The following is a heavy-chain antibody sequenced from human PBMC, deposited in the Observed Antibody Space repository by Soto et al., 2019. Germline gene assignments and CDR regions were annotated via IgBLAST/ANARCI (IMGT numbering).Heavy chain of an antibody. D-gene: IGHD6-13*01. CDR2: ISSSSTI. CDR3: ARDKKSAGTRWTYYYYYGMDV. Sequence: PGGSLRLSCAASGFTFSSYSMNWVRQAPGKGLEWVSYISSSSTIYYADSVKGRFTISRDNAKNSLYLQMNSLRDEDTAVYYCARDKKSAGTRWTYYYYYGMDVWGQGTTVNVSS. J-gene: IGHJ6*02. V-gene: IGHV3-48*02. CDR1: GFTFSSYS.